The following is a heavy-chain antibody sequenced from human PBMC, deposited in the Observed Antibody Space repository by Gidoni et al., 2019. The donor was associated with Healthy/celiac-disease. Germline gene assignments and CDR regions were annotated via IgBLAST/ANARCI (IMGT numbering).Heavy chain of an antibody. CDR3: AKGPYSGSYSAGVHYFDY. D-gene: IGHD1-26*01. CDR2: ISCRWGRT. V-gene: IGHV3-23*01. Sequence: EVQLLESGGGLVQPGGSLRISCAASGFTFSSYARSWVRQGPGKGMGLVSGISCRWGRTFYADSVKGRFTSARDNSKNTLYLQINRRRAEDTAVYYCAKGPYSGSYSAGVHYFDYWGQGTLVTVSS. CDR1: GFTFSSYA. J-gene: IGHJ4*02.